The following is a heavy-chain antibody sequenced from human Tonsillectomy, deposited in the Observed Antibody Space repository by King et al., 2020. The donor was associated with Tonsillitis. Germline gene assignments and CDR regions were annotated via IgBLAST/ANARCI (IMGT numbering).Heavy chain of an antibody. D-gene: IGHD3-10*01. CDR2: IYNSGST. Sequence: VQLQESGPTLVKPSETLSLICTVSGGTISNYFWSWIRQPPGKGLEWIGYIYNSGSTNYNPSLKSRVTISTDRSKEQLSLKLSSVTAADTAVYYCARSRFRDISLIRGIDNGMDVWGKGTTVTVSS. V-gene: IGHV4-59*01. CDR1: GGTISNYF. J-gene: IGHJ6*04. CDR3: ARSRFRDISLIRGIDNGMDV.